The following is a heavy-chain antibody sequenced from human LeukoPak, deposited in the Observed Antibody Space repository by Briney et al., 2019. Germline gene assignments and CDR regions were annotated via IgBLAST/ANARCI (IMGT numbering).Heavy chain of an antibody. D-gene: IGHD3-16*01. CDR1: GDSISSYY. V-gene: IGHV4-59*01. CDR2: ISYSGST. Sequence: PSETLSLTCTVSGDSISSYYRTWIRQPPGKGLEWIGYISYSGSTNYNPSLKGRVTISVDTSKNQFSLKLSSVTAADTAVYYCARSGTSRGNFDYWGQGTLVTVSS. CDR3: ARSGTSRGNFDY. J-gene: IGHJ4*02.